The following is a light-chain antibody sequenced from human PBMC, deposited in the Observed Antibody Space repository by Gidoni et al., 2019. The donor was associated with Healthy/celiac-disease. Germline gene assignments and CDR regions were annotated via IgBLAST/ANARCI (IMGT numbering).Light chain of an antibody. CDR2: WAS. V-gene: IGKV4-1*01. CDR3: QQYYSTPLT. CDR1: QSVLYSSNNKNY. J-gene: IGKJ1*01. Sequence: DIVMTQSPDSLAVSQGESATINCKSSQSVLYSSNNKNYLALYQQKPGQPPKMLIYWASTRESGVPDRFSGSGSGTDFTLTISSLQAEDVAVYYCQQYYSTPLTFGQXTKVEIK.